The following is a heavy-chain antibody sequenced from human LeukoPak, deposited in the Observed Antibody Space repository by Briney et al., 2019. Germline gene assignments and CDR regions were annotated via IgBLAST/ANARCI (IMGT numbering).Heavy chain of an antibody. D-gene: IGHD6-13*01. CDR2: INANTGNP. CDR3: ARGDSGPTYNSNWYETDY. J-gene: IGHJ4*02. CDR1: GYTFSNYA. Sequence: ASVTVSCKASGYTFSNYAINLVRQAPGKGLEWMGWINANTGNPTYALGFTGRLVLSLDTSVSTAYLQISSLKAEDTAVYYCARGDSGPTYNSNWYETDYWGQGTLVTVSS. V-gene: IGHV7-4-1*02.